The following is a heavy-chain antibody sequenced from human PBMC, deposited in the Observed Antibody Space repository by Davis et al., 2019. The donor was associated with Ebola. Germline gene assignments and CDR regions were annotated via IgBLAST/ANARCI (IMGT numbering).Heavy chain of an antibody. V-gene: IGHV4-59*12. CDR2: ISYSGST. CDR1: GDSISSYY. Sequence: SETLSLTCNVSGDSISSYYWSWIRQPPGKGLEWIGYISYSGSTNYNPSLKSRVIMSTDTSKNQFSLKLSSVTAADTAVYYCARARAYNWFDPWGQGTLVTVSS. J-gene: IGHJ5*02. CDR3: ARARAYNWFDP.